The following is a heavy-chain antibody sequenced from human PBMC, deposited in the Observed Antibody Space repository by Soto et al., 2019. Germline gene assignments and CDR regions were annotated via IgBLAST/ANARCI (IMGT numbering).Heavy chain of an antibody. J-gene: IGHJ4*02. Sequence: QVQLVQSGAEVKKPGASVKVSCKASGCTFTSYGISWVRQAPGQGLEWMGWISAYNGNTNYAQKLQGRVTMTTDTSTSTAYMELRSLRSDDTAVYYCARALRFLEWLSPGGYWGQGTLVTVSS. CDR2: ISAYNGNT. V-gene: IGHV1-18*01. CDR3: ARALRFLEWLSPGGY. D-gene: IGHD3-3*01. CDR1: GCTFTSYG.